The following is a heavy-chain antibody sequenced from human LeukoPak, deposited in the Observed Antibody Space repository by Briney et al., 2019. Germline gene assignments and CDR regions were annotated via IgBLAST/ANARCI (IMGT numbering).Heavy chain of an antibody. J-gene: IGHJ4*02. CDR3: GRVNWDVITN. CDR2: IYYSGST. D-gene: IGHD3-22*01. CDR1: GGSIRSGGFY. V-gene: IGHV4-61*08. Sequence: PSETLSLTCTVSGGSIRSGGFYWSWIRQNPGKGLEWIGYIYYSGSTNYNPSLKSRVTMSVDTSKNQFSLRLSSVTAADTAVYYCGRVNWDVITNWGQGTLVTVSS.